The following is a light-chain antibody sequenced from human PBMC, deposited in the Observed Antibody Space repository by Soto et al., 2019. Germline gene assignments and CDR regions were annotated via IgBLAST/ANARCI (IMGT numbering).Light chain of an antibody. Sequence: DIQMTQSPSPLSASVGDRGTITCRASQYINNWLAWYQQKPGNAPKFLIYDASTLESGVPSRFSGTGYVTDFTLTISSLQPEDFATYYGQQLNNXPRTFVPGTKVXI. CDR2: DAS. V-gene: IGKV1-5*01. CDR1: QYINNW. J-gene: IGKJ3*01. CDR3: QQLNNXPRT.